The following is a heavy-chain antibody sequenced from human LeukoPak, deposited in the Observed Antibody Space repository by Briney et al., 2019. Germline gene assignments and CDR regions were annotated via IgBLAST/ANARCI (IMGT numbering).Heavy chain of an antibody. CDR1: GFTFSSYW. Sequence: QPGGSLRLSCAASGFTFSSYWMHWVRQAPGKGLVWVSRINSDGSSTSYADSVKGRFTISRDNAKNSLYLQMNSLRAEDTAVYYCARARGCSGGSCYPPLDYYYGMDVWGQGTTVTVSS. D-gene: IGHD2-15*01. CDR3: ARARGCSGGSCYPPLDYYYGMDV. J-gene: IGHJ6*02. CDR2: INSDGSST. V-gene: IGHV3-74*01.